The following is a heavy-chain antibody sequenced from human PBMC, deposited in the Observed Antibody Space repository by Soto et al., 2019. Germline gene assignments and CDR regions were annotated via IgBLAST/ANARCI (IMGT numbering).Heavy chain of an antibody. CDR2: TIPILGIA. CDR3: ARALGYYYMDV. Sequence: SVKVSCKASGGTFSSYTISWVRQAPGQGLEWMGRTIPILGIANYAQKFQGRVTITADKSTSTAYMELSSLRSEDTAVYYCARALGYYYMDVWGKGTTVTVSS. J-gene: IGHJ6*03. D-gene: IGHD3-16*01. V-gene: IGHV1-69*02. CDR1: GGTFSSYT.